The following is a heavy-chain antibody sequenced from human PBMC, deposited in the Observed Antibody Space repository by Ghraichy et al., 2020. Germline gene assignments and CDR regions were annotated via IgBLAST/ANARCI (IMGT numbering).Heavy chain of an antibody. D-gene: IGHD6-13*01. J-gene: IGHJ4*02. CDR2: ITSDGGST. Sequence: GGSLRLSCSASGFTFINHSMHWVRQAPGKGLEYVSAITSDGGSTYYADSVKGRFTISRDNSKNTLYLHMTSLRAEDTAMYYCVSLYTGSSQYHDYWGQGALVTVSS. CDR3: VSLYTGSSQYHDY. V-gene: IGHV3-64D*06. CDR1: GFTFINHS.